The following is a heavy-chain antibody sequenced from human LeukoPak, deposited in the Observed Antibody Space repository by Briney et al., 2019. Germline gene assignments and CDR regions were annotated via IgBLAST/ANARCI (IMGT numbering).Heavy chain of an antibody. J-gene: IGHJ4*02. D-gene: IGHD6-19*01. Sequence: SETLSLTCTVSGGSISSYYWSWIRQPAGKGLEWIGEIYSSGSSSYSPSLKNRVTMSVDTSKNQFSLKLTSVTAADTAVYYCARLPQEAVAGHDYWGQGTLVTVSS. V-gene: IGHV4-4*07. CDR1: GGSISSYY. CDR3: ARLPQEAVAGHDY. CDR2: IYSSGSS.